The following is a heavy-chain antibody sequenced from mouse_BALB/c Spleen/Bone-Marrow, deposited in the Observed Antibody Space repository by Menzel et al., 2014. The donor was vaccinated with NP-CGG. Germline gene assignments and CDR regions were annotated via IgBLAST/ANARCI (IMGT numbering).Heavy chain of an antibody. D-gene: IGHD2-3*01. J-gene: IGHJ3*01. CDR2: INPDSSTI. CDR3: ARLGYYGGFAY. CDR1: GFDFSGFW. Sequence: DVMLVESGGGLVQPGGSLKLSCAASGFDFSGFWMGWVRQAPGKGLEWIGEINPDSSTINYTPSLKDRFIISRDNAKNTLYLQMSKVRSEDTALYYCARLGYYGGFAYWGQGTLVTVSA. V-gene: IGHV4-1*02.